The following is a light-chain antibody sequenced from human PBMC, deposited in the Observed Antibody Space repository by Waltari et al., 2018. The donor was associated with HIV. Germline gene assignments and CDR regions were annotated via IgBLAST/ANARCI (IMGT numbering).Light chain of an antibody. CDR2: ANN. V-gene: IGLV1-51*01. Sequence: QSVLTQPPSVSAAPGQKVRISCSGSTSIIGHNFVYWYQQFPGPAPKLRIYANNKRPSGIPARFSGSRSGTSATLGITGLQTGDEAEYYCGTWDNSLSAWVFGGGTKVTVL. CDR1: TSIIGHNF. J-gene: IGLJ3*02. CDR3: GTWDNSLSAWV.